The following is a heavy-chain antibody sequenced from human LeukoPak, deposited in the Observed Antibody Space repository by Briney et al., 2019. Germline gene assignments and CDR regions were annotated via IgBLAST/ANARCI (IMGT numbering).Heavy chain of an antibody. CDR2: ISAYNGNT. V-gene: IGHV1-18*03. Sequence: GASVKVSCKASGYTFTSYGISWVRQAPGQGLEWMGWISAYNGNTNYAQKLQGRVTMTTATSTSTAYMELRSLRSDDMAVYYCARDYYDSSGPGAFDIWGQGTMVTVSS. CDR3: ARDYYDSSGPGAFDI. CDR1: GYTFTSYG. D-gene: IGHD3-22*01. J-gene: IGHJ3*02.